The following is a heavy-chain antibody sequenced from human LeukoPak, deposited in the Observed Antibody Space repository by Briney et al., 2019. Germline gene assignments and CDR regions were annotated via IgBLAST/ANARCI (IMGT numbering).Heavy chain of an antibody. CDR1: GGTFSSYG. J-gene: IGHJ3*02. D-gene: IGHD1-26*01. Sequence: ASVKVSCKASGGTFSSYGISWVRQAPGQGLEWMGWISAYNGNTNYAQKLQGRVTMTTDTSTSTAYMELRSLRSDDTAVYYCARGYSGSYFDAFDIWGQGTMVTVSS. CDR3: ARGYSGSYFDAFDI. V-gene: IGHV1-18*01. CDR2: ISAYNGNT.